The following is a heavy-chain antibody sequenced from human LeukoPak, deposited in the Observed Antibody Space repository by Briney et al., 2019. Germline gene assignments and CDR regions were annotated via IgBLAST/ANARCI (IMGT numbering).Heavy chain of an antibody. CDR3: ARGRGSIAAAGRARWFDP. Sequence: SETLSLTCTVSGGSISSSSYYWSWIRQPPGKGLEWIGEINHSGSTNYNPSLKSRVTISVDTSKNQFSLKLSSVTAADTAVYYCARGRGSIAAAGRARWFDPWGQGTLVTVSS. CDR2: INHSGST. V-gene: IGHV4-39*07. CDR1: GGSISSSSYY. J-gene: IGHJ5*02. D-gene: IGHD6-13*01.